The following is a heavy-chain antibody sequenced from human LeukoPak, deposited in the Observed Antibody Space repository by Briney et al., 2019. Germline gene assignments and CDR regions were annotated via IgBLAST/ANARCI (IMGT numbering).Heavy chain of an antibody. V-gene: IGHV3-21*01. J-gene: IGHJ4*02. CDR1: GFTFSSYS. CDR2: ISSSSSYI. Sequence: GGSLRLSCAASGFTFSSYSMNWVRQAPGKGLEWVSSISSSSSYIYYADSVKGRFTISRDNAKNSLYLQMNSLRAEDTAVYYCARVLTFYYYDSSGYRYFDYWGQGTLVTVSS. CDR3: ARVLTFYYYDSSGYRYFDY. D-gene: IGHD3-22*01.